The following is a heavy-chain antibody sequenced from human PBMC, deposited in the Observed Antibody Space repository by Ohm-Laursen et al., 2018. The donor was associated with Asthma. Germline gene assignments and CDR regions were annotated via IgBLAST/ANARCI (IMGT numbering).Heavy chain of an antibody. CDR1: GGSISNADYF. Sequence: SETLSLTWAVSGGSISNADYFWGWIRQSPETGLEWIGTMYYTGVTNYNPSLRSRATIFVDTYMNQFSLQLRSVTATDTAIYYCARLPTDYSIDYWGPGSLVTVSS. CDR3: ARLPTDYSIDY. CDR2: MYYTGVT. D-gene: IGHD4-11*01. J-gene: IGHJ4*02. V-gene: IGHV4-39*01.